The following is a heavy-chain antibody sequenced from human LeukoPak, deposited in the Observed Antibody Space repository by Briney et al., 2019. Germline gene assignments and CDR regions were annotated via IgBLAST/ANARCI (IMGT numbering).Heavy chain of an antibody. CDR2: INPNSGDT. D-gene: IGHD6-6*01. CDR1: GYTLTDFY. V-gene: IGHV1-2*06. Sequence: ASVKVSCKASGYTLTDFYMHWVRQAPGQGLEWMGRINPNSGDTNFAQKFQGRVTMTRDTSISTAYMELSRLRSDDTAVYYCARVIAARTNYYYYYYMDVWGKGTTVTVSS. CDR3: ARVIAARTNYYYYYYMDV. J-gene: IGHJ6*03.